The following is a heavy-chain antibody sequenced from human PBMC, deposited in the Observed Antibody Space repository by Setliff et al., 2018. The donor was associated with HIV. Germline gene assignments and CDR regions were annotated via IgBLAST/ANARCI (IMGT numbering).Heavy chain of an antibody. CDR1: GGSVNIGAYY. J-gene: IGHJ4*02. V-gene: IGHV4-61*02. CDR3: AREPGSGWYYFDN. D-gene: IGHD6-19*01. CDR2: MYTTGST. Sequence: SETLSLTCIVSGGSVNIGAYYWSWIRQPAGKGLEWIGRMYTTGSTKYNPSFESRVTMSLDASKNHFSLELSSVTAADTAVYYCAREPGSGWYYFDNWGQGTLVTVSS.